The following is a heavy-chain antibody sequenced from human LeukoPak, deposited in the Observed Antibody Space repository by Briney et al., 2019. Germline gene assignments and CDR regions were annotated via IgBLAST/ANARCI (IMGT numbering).Heavy chain of an antibody. CDR1: GYTFTGYY. Sequence: ASVKVSCKASGYTFTGYYMHWVRQAAGQGLEWMGWINPNSGGTNYAQKFQGRVTVTRDTSISTAYMELSRLRSDDTAVYYCARWASSGFPRAFDIWGQGTMVTVSS. V-gene: IGHV1-2*02. CDR3: ARWASSGFPRAFDI. J-gene: IGHJ3*02. D-gene: IGHD6-19*01. CDR2: INPNSGGT.